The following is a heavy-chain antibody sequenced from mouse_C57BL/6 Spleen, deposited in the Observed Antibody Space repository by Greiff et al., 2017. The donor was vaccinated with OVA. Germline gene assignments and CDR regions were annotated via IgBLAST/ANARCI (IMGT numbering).Heavy chain of an antibody. CDR1: GYKFTDYY. D-gene: IGHD2-4*01. Sequence: EVQLQQSGPELVKPGASVKISCTASGYKFTDYYMNWVKQSHGKSLEWIGDINPNNGGTSYNQKFKGKATFTVDKSSSTTSMELRILTSEDDAVYYCACLRYDDYGGFAYWGQGTLVTVSA. CDR2: INPNNGGT. J-gene: IGHJ3*01. CDR3: ACLRYDDYGGFAY. V-gene: IGHV1-26*01.